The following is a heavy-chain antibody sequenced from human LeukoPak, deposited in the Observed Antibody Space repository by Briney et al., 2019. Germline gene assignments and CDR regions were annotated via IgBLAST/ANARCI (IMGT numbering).Heavy chain of an antibody. CDR3: ATSLDDYGELYYFDY. Sequence: SETLSLTCTVSGGSISSYYWSWIRQPPGKGLEWIGYIYYSGSTNYNPSHKSRVTISVDTSKNQFSLKLSSVTAADTAVYYCATSLDDYGELYYFDYWGQGTLVTVSS. V-gene: IGHV4-59*01. CDR2: IYYSGST. CDR1: GGSISSYY. D-gene: IGHD4-17*01. J-gene: IGHJ4*02.